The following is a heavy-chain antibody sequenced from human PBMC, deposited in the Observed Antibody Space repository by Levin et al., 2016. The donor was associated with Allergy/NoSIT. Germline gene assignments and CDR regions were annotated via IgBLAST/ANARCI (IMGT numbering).Heavy chain of an antibody. CDR2: INNNGAT. CDR1: GDSISSGGYS. Sequence: SETLSLTCAVSGDSISSGGYSWNWIRQPPGKGLEWIGCINNNGATAYNPSLKSRVTMSVETSNNQFSLKLNSVTAADTAVYYCAREAAAGRAGWFDPWGQGTLVTVSS. D-gene: IGHD6-13*01. V-gene: IGHV4-30-4*07. CDR3: AREAAAGRAGWFDP. J-gene: IGHJ5*02.